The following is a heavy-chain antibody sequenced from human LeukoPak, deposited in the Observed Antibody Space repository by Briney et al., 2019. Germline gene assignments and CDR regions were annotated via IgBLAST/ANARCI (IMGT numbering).Heavy chain of an antibody. V-gene: IGHV3-72*01. Sequence: GGSLRLSCAASGFTFSDYYMGWVRQAPGKGLEWVGRTRNKANSYTTEYAAPVKGRFTISRDHSKSSLYLQMNSLRTEDTAADHCAKGRNEDGDAALNYWGQGTLVTVSS. D-gene: IGHD3-10*01. CDR2: TRNKANSYTT. CDR3: AKGRNEDGDAALNY. CDR1: GFTFSDYY. J-gene: IGHJ4*02.